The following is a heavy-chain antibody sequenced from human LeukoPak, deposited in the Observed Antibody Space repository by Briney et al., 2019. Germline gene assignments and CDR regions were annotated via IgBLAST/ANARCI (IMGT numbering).Heavy chain of an antibody. V-gene: IGHV3-30*02. Sequence: GGSLRLSCAASGFTFSSYAMSWVRRAPGKGLEWVAYIRYDGSNKYYVDSVKGRFTISRDNSKNTLYLQMNSLRAEDTAVYYCAKDLPHYYGSGTLDYWGQGTLVTVSS. D-gene: IGHD3-10*01. CDR1: GFTFSSYA. J-gene: IGHJ4*02. CDR2: IRYDGSNK. CDR3: AKDLPHYYGSGTLDY.